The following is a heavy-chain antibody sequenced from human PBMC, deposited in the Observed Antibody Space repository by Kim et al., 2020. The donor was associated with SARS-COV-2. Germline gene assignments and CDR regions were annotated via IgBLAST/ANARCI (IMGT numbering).Heavy chain of an antibody. Sequence: SLKSRVTISVDTSKNQFSLKLSSVTAADTAVYYCARDSRSYGDYYNWFDPWGQGTLVTVSS. CDR3: ARDSRSYGDYYNWFDP. J-gene: IGHJ5*02. D-gene: IGHD4-17*01. V-gene: IGHV4-59*01.